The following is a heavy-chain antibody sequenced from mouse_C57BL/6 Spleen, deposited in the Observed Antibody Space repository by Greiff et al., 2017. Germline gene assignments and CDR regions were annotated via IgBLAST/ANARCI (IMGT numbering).Heavy chain of an antibody. V-gene: IGHV1-81*01. D-gene: IGHD1-1*01. Sequence: VQLQQSGAELARPGASVKLSCKASGYTFTSYGISWVKQRTGQGLEWIGEIYPRSGNTYYNEKFKGKATLTADKSSRTAYMELRSLTSEDSAVYFCARVYYYGSSYVGYFDVWGTGTTVTVSS. CDR2: IYPRSGNT. J-gene: IGHJ1*03. CDR1: GYTFTSYG. CDR3: ARVYYYGSSYVGYFDV.